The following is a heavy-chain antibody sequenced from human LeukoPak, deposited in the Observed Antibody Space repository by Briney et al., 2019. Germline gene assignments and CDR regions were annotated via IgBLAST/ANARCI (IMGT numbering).Heavy chain of an antibody. J-gene: IGHJ4*02. CDR2: INHSGST. V-gene: IGHV4-34*01. D-gene: IGHD2-2*02. CDR1: GGSFSGYY. CDR3: ARGPSSDCSSTSCYNSPTDY. Sequence: PSETLSLTCAVYGGSFSGYYWSWIRQPPGKGLEWIGEINHSGSTNYNPSLKSRVTISVDTSKNQFSLKLSSVTAADTAVYYCARGPSSDCSSTSCYNSPTDYWGQGTLVTVSS.